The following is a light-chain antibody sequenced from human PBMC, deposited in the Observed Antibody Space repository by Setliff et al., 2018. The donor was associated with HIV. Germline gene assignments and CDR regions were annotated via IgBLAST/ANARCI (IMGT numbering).Light chain of an antibody. Sequence: QSVLTQPASVSGSPGQSITISCTGTSSDVGAYIYVSWYQQHPGKAPKLMIYEVTRRPSGVSNRFSGSKSGNTASLTISGLQPEDEADYYCSSYTSSSTPVFGTGTKVTVL. V-gene: IGLV2-14*01. CDR3: SSYTSSSTPV. CDR2: EVT. CDR1: SSDVGAYIY. J-gene: IGLJ1*01.